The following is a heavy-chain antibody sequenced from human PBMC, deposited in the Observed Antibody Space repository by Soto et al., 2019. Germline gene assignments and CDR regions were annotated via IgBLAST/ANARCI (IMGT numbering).Heavy chain of an antibody. CDR2: INLSADRT. V-gene: IGHV1-46*03. Sequence: QVQLVQSGAEVKKPGASVKVACKASGYIFTNYYIHWVRQAPGQGLEWMGIINLSADRTSYAQKFPGRFTVTMDTSTSTVYMELGSLRSEDTAGYYCVRDPSSGYRAFDYWGQGTLVTVSS. CDR1: GYIFTNYY. CDR3: VRDPSSGYRAFDY. D-gene: IGHD3-22*01. J-gene: IGHJ4*02.